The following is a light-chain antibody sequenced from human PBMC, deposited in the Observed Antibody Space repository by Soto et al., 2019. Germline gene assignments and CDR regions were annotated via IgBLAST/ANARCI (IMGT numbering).Light chain of an antibody. CDR3: AAWDDSLSGVV. Sequence: QSVLTQPPSASGTPGQRVTISCSGSSSNIGSNYVYWYQQLPGTVPQLLIYRNSERPSGVPDRFSGSKSGTSASLAISGLRSVDEADYYCAAWDDSLSGVVFGGGTKVTVL. CDR2: RNS. J-gene: IGLJ2*01. V-gene: IGLV1-47*01. CDR1: SSNIGSNY.